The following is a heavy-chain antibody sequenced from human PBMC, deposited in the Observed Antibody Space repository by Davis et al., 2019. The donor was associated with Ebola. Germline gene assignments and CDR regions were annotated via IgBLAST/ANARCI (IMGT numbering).Heavy chain of an antibody. Sequence: PGGSLRLSCAASAFTFSSYGMHWVRQAPGKGLEWVAVIWYDGSNKYYADSVTGRLTISRDNSKNTLYLQMNSLRAEDTAVYYCAGGGASEYGSSGFDYWGQGTLVTVSS. CDR1: AFTFSSYG. CDR2: IWYDGSNK. D-gene: IGHD6-6*01. J-gene: IGHJ4*02. V-gene: IGHV3-33*01. CDR3: AGGGASEYGSSGFDY.